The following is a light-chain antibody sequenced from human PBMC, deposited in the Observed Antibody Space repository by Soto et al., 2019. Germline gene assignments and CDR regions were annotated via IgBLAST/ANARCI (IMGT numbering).Light chain of an antibody. Sequence: QPVLTQPASVSGSPGQSITISCTGTSSDVGSYNLVSWYQQHPGKAPKLVIYEVTKRPSGISNRFSGSKSGNTASLTISGLQAEDEADYHCCSYAGSSTSVFGGGTKLTVL. V-gene: IGLV2-23*02. CDR2: EVT. CDR1: SSDVGSYNL. J-gene: IGLJ3*02. CDR3: CSYAGSSTSV.